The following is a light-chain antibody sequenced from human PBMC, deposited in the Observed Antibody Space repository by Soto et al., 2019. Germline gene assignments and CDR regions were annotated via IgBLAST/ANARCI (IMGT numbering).Light chain of an antibody. CDR1: QSISNY. V-gene: IGKV1-39*01. Sequence: EIQMTHSPPSLSASVGARVTITCRATQSISNYLNWYQQKPGKAPKLLIYGASSLESGVPSRFSGSGSWTDFTLTIASLQPEDFGTYYCQQSYSTPYTFGQGTKVEIK. J-gene: IGKJ2*01. CDR3: QQSYSTPYT. CDR2: GAS.